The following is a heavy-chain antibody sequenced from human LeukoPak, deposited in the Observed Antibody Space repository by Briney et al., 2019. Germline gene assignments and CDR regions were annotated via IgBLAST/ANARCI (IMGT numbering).Heavy chain of an antibody. J-gene: IGHJ4*02. CDR1: GYTFIGYY. D-gene: IGHD2-15*01. Sequence: GVSVKISCKASGYTFIGYYLHWVRRARGQGLEWMGWINPHNGDTNYAQRFQGRVTMTRDTSITTAYMELNRLKSDDTAVYYCATVRDIVVGGGPYYFDYWGQGTLVTVSS. CDR2: INPHNGDT. CDR3: ATVRDIVVGGGPYYFDY. V-gene: IGHV1-2*02.